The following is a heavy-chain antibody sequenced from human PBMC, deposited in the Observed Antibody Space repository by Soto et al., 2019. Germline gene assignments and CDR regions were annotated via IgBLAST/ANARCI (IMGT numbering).Heavy chain of an antibody. Sequence: QVQLQESGPGLVKPSQTLSLTCTVSGGSISSGGYYWSWIRQHPGKGLEWIGYIYYSGSTYYNPSLKSRVTISVDTSKNQFSLKLSSVTDADTAVYYCASLTTTTVTTRGSNWFDPWGQGTLVTVSS. CDR2: IYYSGST. D-gene: IGHD4-17*01. CDR3: ASLTTTTVTTRGSNWFDP. J-gene: IGHJ5*02. CDR1: GGSISSGGYY. V-gene: IGHV4-31*03.